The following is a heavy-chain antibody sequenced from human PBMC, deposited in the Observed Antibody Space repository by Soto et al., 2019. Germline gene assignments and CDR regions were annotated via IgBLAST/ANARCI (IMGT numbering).Heavy chain of an antibody. J-gene: IGHJ4*02. CDR2: ISYDGSNK. V-gene: IGHV3-30*18. Sequence: GGSLRLSCAASGFTFSSYGMHWVRQAPGKGLEWVAVISYDGSNKYYADSVKGRFTISRDNSKNTLYLQMNSLRAEDTAVYYCAKLLWFGEVPQLFDYWGQGTLVTVSS. CDR1: GFTFSSYG. CDR3: AKLLWFGEVPQLFDY. D-gene: IGHD3-10*01.